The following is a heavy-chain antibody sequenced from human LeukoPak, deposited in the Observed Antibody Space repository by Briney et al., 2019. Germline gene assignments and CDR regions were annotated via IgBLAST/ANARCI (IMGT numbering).Heavy chain of an antibody. D-gene: IGHD3-16*01. CDR3: AKGPRPDLSMAHTVEN. CDR2: ISSRGDNT. J-gene: IGHJ4*02. CDR1: GFTFSSFS. V-gene: IGHV3-23*01. Sequence: GGSLILSCAASGFTFSSFSMSWVSQAPGRGLEWVSSISSRGDNTYDADSVKGRFTISRDNSKNSLYLQMDSLRAEDTAVYYCAKGPRPDLSMAHTVENWGQGTLVTVSS.